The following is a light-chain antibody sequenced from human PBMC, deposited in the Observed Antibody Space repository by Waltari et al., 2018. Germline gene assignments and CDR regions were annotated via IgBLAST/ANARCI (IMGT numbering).Light chain of an antibody. V-gene: IGLV1-44*01. CDR3: ASWDDSLNGHWV. J-gene: IGLJ3*02. CDR1: ASKIGGNL. Sequence: QSVLTQQPSASGTPGQRVTISCSGSASKIGGNLVNWYQQLPGKAPKLLIYRSDLRPSGVPDRFSGSKSGTSASLAISGLQSEDEADYFCASWDDSLNGHWVFGGGTKVTVL. CDR2: RSD.